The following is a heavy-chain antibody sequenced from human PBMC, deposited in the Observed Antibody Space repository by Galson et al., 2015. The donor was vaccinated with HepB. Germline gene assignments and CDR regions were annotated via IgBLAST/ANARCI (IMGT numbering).Heavy chain of an antibody. V-gene: IGHV1-69*13. Sequence: SVKVSCKASGGTFSSYAISWVRQAPGQGLEWMGGIIPIFGTANYAQKFQGRVTITADESTSTAYMELSSLRSEDTAVYYCARDEWSIAAAVTFDYWGQGTLVTVSS. CDR2: IIPIFGTA. D-gene: IGHD6-13*01. CDR3: ARDEWSIAAAVTFDY. J-gene: IGHJ4*02. CDR1: GGTFSSYA.